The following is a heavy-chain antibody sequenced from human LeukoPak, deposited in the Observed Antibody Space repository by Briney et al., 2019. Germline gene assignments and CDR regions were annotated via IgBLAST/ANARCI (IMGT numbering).Heavy chain of an antibody. CDR1: GFSFSSYA. CDR2: ISGSGSSGLT. CDR3: ARDPYDSSGYNYYFDY. Sequence: PGGSLRLSCAASGFSFSSYAMSWVRQAPGRGLEWVSAISGSGSSGLTYYADSVKGRFTISRDNSKNTLYVQMNSLRAGDTAVYYCARDPYDSSGYNYYFDYWGQGTLVTVSS. J-gene: IGHJ4*02. D-gene: IGHD3-22*01. V-gene: IGHV3-23*01.